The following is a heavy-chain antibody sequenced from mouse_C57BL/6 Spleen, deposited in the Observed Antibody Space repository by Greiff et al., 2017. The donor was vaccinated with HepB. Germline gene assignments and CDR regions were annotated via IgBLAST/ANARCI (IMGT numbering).Heavy chain of an antibody. CDR2: IHPNSGST. J-gene: IGHJ1*03. Sequence: QVQLQQPGAELVKPGASVKLSCKASGYTFTSYWMHWVKQRPGQGLEWIGMIHPNSGSTNYNEKFKSKATLTVDKSSSTAYMQLSSLTSEDSAVYYCARGWDVPSSYWYFDVWGTGTTVTVSS. CDR3: ARGWDVPSSYWYFDV. CDR1: GYTFTSYW. V-gene: IGHV1-64*01. D-gene: IGHD4-1*01.